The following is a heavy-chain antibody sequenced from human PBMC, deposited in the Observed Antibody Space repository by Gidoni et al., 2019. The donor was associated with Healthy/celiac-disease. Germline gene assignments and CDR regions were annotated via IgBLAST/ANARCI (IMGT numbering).Heavy chain of an antibody. CDR1: GYTFTSYG. V-gene: IGHV1-18*01. Sequence: QVQRGQSGAEGRKPGASGKFPGTASGYTFTSYGISWWRQAPGQGLECMGWISAYNGNPNYAQKLQGRVTMTTDTSTSTAYMELRSLRSDDTAVYYCARDSRMETREDAFDIWGQGTMVTVSS. CDR2: ISAYNGNP. D-gene: IGHD2-2*01. J-gene: IGHJ3*02. CDR3: ARDSRMETREDAFDI.